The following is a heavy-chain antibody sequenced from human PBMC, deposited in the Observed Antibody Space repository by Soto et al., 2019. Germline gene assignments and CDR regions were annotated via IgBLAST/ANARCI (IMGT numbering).Heavy chain of an antibody. J-gene: IGHJ4*02. V-gene: IGHV4-31*03. Sequence: QVQLQESGPGLVKPSQTLSLTCTVSGGSITNDAYYWNWIRQLPGKGLEWIGDIHNSGTTGYNPSLKSRVTLSVDTSKIQFSLKLSSVTAADPAVYFCAIQKQWLSPFDDWRQGTLVTVS. CDR3: AIQKQWLSPFDD. D-gene: IGHD6-19*01. CDR2: IHNSGTT. CDR1: GGSITNDAYY.